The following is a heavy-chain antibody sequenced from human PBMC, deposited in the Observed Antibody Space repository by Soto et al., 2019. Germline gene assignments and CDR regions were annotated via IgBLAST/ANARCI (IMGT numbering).Heavy chain of an antibody. CDR2: INHSGST. V-gene: IGHV4-34*01. J-gene: IGHJ5*02. Sequence: SETLSLTCAVYGGSFSGYYWSWIRQPPGKGLEWIGEINHSGSTNYNPSLKSRVTISVDTSKNQFSLKLSSVTAADTAVYYCARVTAWDIVVVPAATQVWFDPWGQGTLVTVSP. CDR3: ARVTAWDIVVVPAATQVWFDP. CDR1: GGSFSGYY. D-gene: IGHD2-2*01.